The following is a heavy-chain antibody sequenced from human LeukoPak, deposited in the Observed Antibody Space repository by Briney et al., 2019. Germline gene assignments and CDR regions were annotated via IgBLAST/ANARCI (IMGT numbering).Heavy chain of an antibody. Sequence: PGGSLRLSCAASGFTFSDYYMSWIRQAPGKGLEWVSYISSSSSYTNYADSVKGRFTISRDNAKNSLYLQMNSLRDEDTAVYYCARFSNTEYCSSISCYVFDYWGQGTLVTVSS. D-gene: IGHD2-2*01. V-gene: IGHV3-11*06. CDR3: ARFSNTEYCSSISCYVFDY. CDR1: GFTFSDYY. CDR2: ISSSSSYT. J-gene: IGHJ4*02.